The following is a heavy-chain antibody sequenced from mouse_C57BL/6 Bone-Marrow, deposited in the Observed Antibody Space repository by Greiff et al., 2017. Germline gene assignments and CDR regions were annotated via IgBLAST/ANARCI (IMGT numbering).Heavy chain of an antibody. Sequence: MESCKASGYTFTSYWMHWVKQRPGQGLEWIGWIHPSDSDTNYNQKFMGKATLTVDKSSSTAYMLLSSLTSEDSAVYYCAIGGAYWGQGTLVTVSA. CDR3: AIGGAY. CDR2: IHPSDSDT. J-gene: IGHJ3*01. CDR1: GYTFTSYW. V-gene: IGHV1-74*01.